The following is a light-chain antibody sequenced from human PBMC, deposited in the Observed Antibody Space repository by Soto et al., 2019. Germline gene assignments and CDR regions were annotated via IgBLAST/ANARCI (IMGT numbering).Light chain of an antibody. CDR3: QSYDSSLSGYV. Sequence: QSVLTQTPSVSGAPGQRVTISCTGSSSNIGAGYDVHWYQQLPGTVPKLLIYANSIRPSGVPDRFSGSKSGTSASLAITGLQAEDEADYYCQSYDSSLSGYVFGTGTKLTVL. V-gene: IGLV1-40*01. CDR2: ANS. J-gene: IGLJ1*01. CDR1: SSNIGAGYD.